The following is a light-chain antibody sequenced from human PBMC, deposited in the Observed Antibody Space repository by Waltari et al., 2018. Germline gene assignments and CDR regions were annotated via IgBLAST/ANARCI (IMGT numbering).Light chain of an antibody. J-gene: IGKJ1*01. V-gene: IGKV3-20*01. CDR1: QSVSRA. Sequence: EIVLTQSPGTLSLSLGERATVSCRASQSVSRALAWYQQKPGQAPRLLSYGASTRAPGSPDRFSGSGSGTDFSLTISRLEPDDFAVYYCQHYLRLPVTFGQGTTVEI. CDR3: QHYLRLPVT. CDR2: GAS.